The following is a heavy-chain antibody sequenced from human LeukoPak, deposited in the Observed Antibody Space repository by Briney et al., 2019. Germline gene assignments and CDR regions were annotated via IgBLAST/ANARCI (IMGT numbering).Heavy chain of an antibody. CDR2: ISYDGSNK. V-gene: IGHV3-30*18. CDR3: AKDFFPFAENPPIDY. D-gene: IGHD2/OR15-2a*01. J-gene: IGHJ4*02. Sequence: PGRSLRLSCAASGFTFSSYGMHWVRQAPGKGLEWVAVISYDGSNKYYADSVKGRFTISRDNSKNTLYLQMNGLRAEDTAVYYCAKDFFPFAENPPIDYWGQGTLVTVSS. CDR1: GFTFSSYG.